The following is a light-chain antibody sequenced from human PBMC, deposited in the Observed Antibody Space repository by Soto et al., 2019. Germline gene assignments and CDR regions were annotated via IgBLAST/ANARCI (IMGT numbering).Light chain of an antibody. V-gene: IGLV2-23*01. Sequence: QSALTQPASVSGSPGQSITNSCTGTSSDVGSYNLVSWYQQHPGKAPKVLIYEDSNRPSGVSNHFSGSKSGNPASLTISGLQAEDEADYYCCSYAGSSTLVFGGGTKLTVL. CDR3: CSYAGSSTLV. CDR2: EDS. CDR1: SSDVGSYNL. J-gene: IGLJ3*02.